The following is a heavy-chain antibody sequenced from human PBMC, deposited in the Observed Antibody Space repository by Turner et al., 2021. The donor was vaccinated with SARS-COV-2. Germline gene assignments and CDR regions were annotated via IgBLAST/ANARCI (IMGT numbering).Heavy chain of an antibody. CDR3: ARGGVVAATAYDAFDI. D-gene: IGHD2-15*01. V-gene: IGHV3-30*03. J-gene: IGHJ3*02. Sequence: QVQLVESGGGVVQPGRSLRLSCAASGFTFSSYGMHWVRQAPGKGLEWVAGISYDGSNKYYADSVKGRFTISRDNSKNTLYLQMNSLRAEDTAVYYAARGGVVAATAYDAFDIWGQGTMVTVSS. CDR2: ISYDGSNK. CDR1: GFTFSSYG.